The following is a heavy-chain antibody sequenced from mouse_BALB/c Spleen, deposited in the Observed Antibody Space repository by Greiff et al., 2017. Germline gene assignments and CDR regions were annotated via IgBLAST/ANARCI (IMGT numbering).Heavy chain of an antibody. CDR1: GYTFTDYA. CDR3: ASETARANYYAMDY. V-gene: IGHV1-67*01. Sequence: VQLQQSGPELVRPGVSVKISCKGSGYTFTDYAMHWVKQSHAKSLEWIGVISTYSGNTNYNQKFKGKATMTVDKSSSTAYMELARLTSEDSAIYYCASETARANYYAMDYWGQGTSVTVSS. J-gene: IGHJ4*01. D-gene: IGHD3-2*01. CDR2: ISTYSGNT.